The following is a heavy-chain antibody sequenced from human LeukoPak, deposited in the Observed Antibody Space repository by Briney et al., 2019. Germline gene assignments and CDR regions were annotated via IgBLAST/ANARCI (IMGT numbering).Heavy chain of an antibody. Sequence: SETLSLTCTVSGGSIGSYYWNWIRQPPGKGLEWIGYIYYSGSTNYNPSLKSRVAISVDTSKNQFSLKLSSVTAADTAVYYCARDIAVAGGYYYYGMDVWGQGTTVTVSS. D-gene: IGHD6-19*01. CDR1: GGSIGSYY. CDR2: IYYSGST. V-gene: IGHV4-59*01. CDR3: ARDIAVAGGYYYYGMDV. J-gene: IGHJ6*02.